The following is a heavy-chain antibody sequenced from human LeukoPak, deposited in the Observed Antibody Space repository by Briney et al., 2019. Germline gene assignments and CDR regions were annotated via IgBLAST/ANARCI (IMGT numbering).Heavy chain of an antibody. V-gene: IGHV3-73*01. D-gene: IGHD3-3*02. Sequence: GGSLRLSCAASGFTFSSSAMHWVRQASGKGLEWVGRIRSKANSYATAYAASVKGRFTIYRDDSKNTAYLQMNSLKTEDTAVYYCTKQSITDWGQGTLVTVSS. CDR2: IRSKANSYAT. CDR3: TKQSITD. J-gene: IGHJ4*02. CDR1: GFTFSSSA.